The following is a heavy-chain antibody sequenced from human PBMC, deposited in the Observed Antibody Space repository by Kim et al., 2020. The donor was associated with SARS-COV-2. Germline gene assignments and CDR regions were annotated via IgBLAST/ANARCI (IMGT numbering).Heavy chain of an antibody. J-gene: IGHJ3*02. CDR2: IGTAGDT. Sequence: GGSLRLSCAASGFTFSSYDMHWVRQATGKGLEWVSAIGTAGDTYYPGSVKGRFTISRENAKNSLYLQMNSLRAGDTAVYYCARARGDSSSWYNRWISAFDIWGQGTMVTVSS. D-gene: IGHD6-13*01. CDR3: ARARGDSSSWYNRWISAFDI. V-gene: IGHV3-13*04. CDR1: GFTFSSYD.